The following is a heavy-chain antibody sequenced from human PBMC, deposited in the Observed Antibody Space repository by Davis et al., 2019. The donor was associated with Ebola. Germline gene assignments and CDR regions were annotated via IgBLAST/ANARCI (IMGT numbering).Heavy chain of an antibody. D-gene: IGHD2-21*01. CDR2: IYYSGST. Sequence: PSETLSLTCAVYGGSFSGYYWSWIRQPPGKGLEWIGYIYYSGSTNYNPSLKSRVTISVDTSKNQFSLKLSSVTAADTAVYYCARLWWGYYFDYWGQGTLVTVSS. CDR3: ARLWWGYYFDY. V-gene: IGHV4-59*01. CDR1: GGSFSGYY. J-gene: IGHJ4*02.